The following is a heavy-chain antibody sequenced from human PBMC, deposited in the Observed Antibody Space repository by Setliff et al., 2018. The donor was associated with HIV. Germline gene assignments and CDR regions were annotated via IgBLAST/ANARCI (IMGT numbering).Heavy chain of an antibody. V-gene: IGHV4-39*07. CDR2: MYHSGST. Sequence: PSETLSLTCSVSGGPISSMTDYWGWIRQPPGKGLEWVGSMYHSGSTYYNPSLRSRVTISLDTSNNQFSLNLNSVTAADTAVYYCARVQMAYAAFDVWGQGTMVTVSS. D-gene: IGHD4-17*01. CDR3: ARVQMAYAAFDV. J-gene: IGHJ3*01. CDR1: GGPISSMTDY.